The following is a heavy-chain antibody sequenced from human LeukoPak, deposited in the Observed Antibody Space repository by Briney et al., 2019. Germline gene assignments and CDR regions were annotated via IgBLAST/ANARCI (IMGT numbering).Heavy chain of an antibody. CDR1: GYTFTSYY. J-gene: IGHJ5*02. CDR2: INPSGGST. CDR3: ARRDKYCSSTSCYAIGFDP. V-gene: IGHV1-46*01. D-gene: IGHD2-2*01. Sequence: ASVKASCKASGYTFTSYYMHWVRQAPGQGLEWMGIINPSGGSTSYAQKFQGRVTMTRDTSTSTVYMELSSLRSEDTAVYYCARRDKYCSSTSCYAIGFDPWGQGTLVTVSS.